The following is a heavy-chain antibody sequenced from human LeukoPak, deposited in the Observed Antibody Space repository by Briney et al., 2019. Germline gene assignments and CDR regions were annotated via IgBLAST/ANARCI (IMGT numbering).Heavy chain of an antibody. CDR3: AKGRERITIFGVVSPIDY. V-gene: IGHV3-23*01. CDR1: GFTFSSYA. J-gene: IGHJ4*02. Sequence: GGSLRLSCAASGFTFSSYAMHWVRQAPGKGLEWVSVISGSGSSTYYADSVKGRFTISRDNSKNTLYLQMNSLRAEDTAVYYCAKGRERITIFGVVSPIDYWGQGTLVTVSS. D-gene: IGHD3-3*01. CDR2: ISGSGSST.